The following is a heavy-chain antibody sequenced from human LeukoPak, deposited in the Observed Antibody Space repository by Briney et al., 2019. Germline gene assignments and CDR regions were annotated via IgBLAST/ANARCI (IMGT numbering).Heavy chain of an antibody. CDR3: ARHLSTVVTPNYYYYYMDV. Sequence: GESLKISCKGSGYSFTSYWIGWVRQMPGKGLEWMGIIYPGDSDTRYSPSFQGQVTISADKSISTAYLQWSSLKASDTAMYYCARHLSTVVTPNYYYYYMDVWGKGTTVTVSS. J-gene: IGHJ6*03. D-gene: IGHD4-23*01. V-gene: IGHV5-51*01. CDR1: GYSFTSYW. CDR2: IYPGDSDT.